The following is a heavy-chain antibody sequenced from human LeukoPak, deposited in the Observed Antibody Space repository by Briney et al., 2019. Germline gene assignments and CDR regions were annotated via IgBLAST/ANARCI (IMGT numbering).Heavy chain of an antibody. CDR3: ARERLAAAGNPGWFDP. CDR2: ISAYNGNT. D-gene: IGHD6-13*01. Sequence: ASVKVSRKASGYTFTSYGISWVRQAPGQGLEWMGWISAYNGNTNYAQKLQGRVTMTTDTSASTAYMELRSLRSDDTAVYYCARERLAAAGNPGWFDPWGQGTLVTVSS. J-gene: IGHJ5*02. V-gene: IGHV1-18*01. CDR1: GYTFTSYG.